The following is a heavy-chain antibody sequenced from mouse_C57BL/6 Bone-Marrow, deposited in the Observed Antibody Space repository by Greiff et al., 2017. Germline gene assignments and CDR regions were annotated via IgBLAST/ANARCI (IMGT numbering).Heavy chain of an antibody. J-gene: IGHJ3*01. CDR3: ARRVYGAWFAY. D-gene: IGHD1-1*02. Sequence: VQLQQSGAELARPGASVKLSCKASGYTFTSYGISWVKQRTGQGLEWIGEIYPRSGNTYYNEKFKGKATLTADKSSSTAYMELRSLTSEDSAVYFCARRVYGAWFAYWGQGTLVTVSA. CDR2: IYPRSGNT. V-gene: IGHV1-81*01. CDR1: GYTFTSYG.